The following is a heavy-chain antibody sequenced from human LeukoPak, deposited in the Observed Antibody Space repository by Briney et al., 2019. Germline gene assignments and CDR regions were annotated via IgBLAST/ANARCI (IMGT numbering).Heavy chain of an antibody. Sequence: GASVKVSCKASGYTFTGYYMHWVRQAPGQGLEWMGWINPNSGGTNYAQKFQGRVTMTRDTSISTAYMELSRLRSDDTAVYYCARVPPRYCSSTSCYTDYSDYWGQGTLVTVSS. CDR2: INPNSGGT. J-gene: IGHJ4*02. D-gene: IGHD2-2*02. V-gene: IGHV1-2*02. CDR3: ARVPPRYCSSTSCYTDYSDY. CDR1: GYTFTGYY.